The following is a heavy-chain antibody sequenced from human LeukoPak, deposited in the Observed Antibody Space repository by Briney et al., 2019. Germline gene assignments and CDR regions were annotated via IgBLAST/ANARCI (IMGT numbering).Heavy chain of an antibody. D-gene: IGHD6-19*01. J-gene: IGHJ4*02. CDR3: ARVQGFSSGWYGGWGYYFDY. CDR1: GGSISSSSYY. CDR2: IYYSGST. V-gene: IGHV4-39*07. Sequence: SETLSLTCTVSGGSISSSSYYWGWIRQPPGKGLEWIGSIYYSGSTYYNPSLKSRVTISVDTSKNQFSLKLSSVTAADTAVYYCARVQGFSSGWYGGWGYYFDYWGQGTLVTVSS.